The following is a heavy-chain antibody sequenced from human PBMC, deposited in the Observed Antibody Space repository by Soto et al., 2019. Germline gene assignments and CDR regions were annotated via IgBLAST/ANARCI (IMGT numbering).Heavy chain of an antibody. J-gene: IGHJ5*02. CDR1: GFAFDQYW. V-gene: IGHV3-74*01. Sequence: PGGSLRLSCGASGFAFDQYWMHWVRQAAGKGLEWVSRISDDGARIDYADFVKGRFTIARDNAKNTLFLQMRSLRGEDTAVYYCTRGPRPSSTGTGDLWGRGALVTVSS. CDR2: ISDDGARI. D-gene: IGHD1-1*01. CDR3: TRGPRPSSTGTGDL.